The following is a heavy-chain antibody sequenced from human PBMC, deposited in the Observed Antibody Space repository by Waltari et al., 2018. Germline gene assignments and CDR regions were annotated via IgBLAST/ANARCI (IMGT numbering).Heavy chain of an antibody. J-gene: IGHJ3*02. D-gene: IGHD1-26*01. CDR1: VCTFRSYA. CDR3: AKDFSGSYYLAAFDI. CDR2: ISGSGGST. Sequence: EVQLLETGGGLVQPGGSLRLSCAASVCTFRSYAMSWVRQAPGKGVEWVSAISGSGGSTYYADSVKGRFTISRDNSKNTLYLQMNSLRAEDTAVYYCAKDFSGSYYLAAFDIWGQGTMVTVSS. V-gene: IGHV3-23*01.